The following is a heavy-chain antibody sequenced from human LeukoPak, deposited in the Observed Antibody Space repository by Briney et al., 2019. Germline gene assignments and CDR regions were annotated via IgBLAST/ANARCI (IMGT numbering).Heavy chain of an antibody. D-gene: IGHD3-9*01. Sequence: PSETLSLTCTVSGGSISSGSYYWGWIRQPPGKGLEWIGYIFYSGRTNYNPSLKSRVTISVDTSKNQFSLMLSSVTAADTAVYYCARDSGYGDPFDYWGQGTLVTVSS. J-gene: IGHJ4*02. CDR1: GGSISSGSYY. CDR2: IFYSGRT. CDR3: ARDSGYGDPFDY. V-gene: IGHV4-61*01.